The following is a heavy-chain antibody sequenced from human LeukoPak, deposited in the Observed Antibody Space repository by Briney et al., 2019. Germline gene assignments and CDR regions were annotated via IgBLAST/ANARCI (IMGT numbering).Heavy chain of an antibody. CDR2: ISSSGSTI. Sequence: GGSLRLSCAASGFTFRRSGMNWVRQAPGKGLEWVPYISSSGSTIYYADSVKGRFTISRDNAKNSLYLQMNSLRAEDTAVYYCAELGITMIGGVWGKGTTVTISS. V-gene: IGHV3-48*03. CDR3: AELGITMIGGV. J-gene: IGHJ6*04. D-gene: IGHD3-10*02. CDR1: GFTFRRSG.